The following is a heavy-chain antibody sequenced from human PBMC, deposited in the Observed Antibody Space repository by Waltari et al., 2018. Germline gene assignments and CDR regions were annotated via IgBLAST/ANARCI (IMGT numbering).Heavy chain of an antibody. CDR2: VIPILGIT. V-gene: IGHV1-69*02. D-gene: IGHD3-16*01. CDR1: GGTFSSYT. J-gene: IGHJ3*02. Sequence: QVQLVQSGAEVKKTGSSVKVSCNASGGTFSSYTISWVRQAPGQGLEWMGRVIPILGITNYAQKFQGRVTITADKSTSTAYMELSSLRSEDTAVYYCSIRGDTFDIWGQGTMVTVSS. CDR3: SIRGDTFDI.